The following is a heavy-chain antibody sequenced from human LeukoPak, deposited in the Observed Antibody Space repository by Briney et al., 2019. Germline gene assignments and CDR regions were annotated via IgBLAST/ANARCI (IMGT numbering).Heavy chain of an antibody. Sequence: GGALRLSCAASGFIFSNHGMSWLRQAPGTGLEGVADIKEDGIEKYYVDSVKGRFTISRDNTKNSLYLQLNSLRAEDTAVYYCATLADTPQFLWWGKGGLVLVSS. J-gene: IGHJ4*02. D-gene: IGHD6-25*01. CDR3: ATLADTPQFLW. CDR2: IKEDGIEK. CDR1: GFIFSNHG. V-gene: IGHV3-7*01.